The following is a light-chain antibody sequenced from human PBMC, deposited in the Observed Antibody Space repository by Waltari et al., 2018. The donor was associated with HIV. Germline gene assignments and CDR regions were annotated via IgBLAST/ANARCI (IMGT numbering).Light chain of an antibody. CDR2: RVS. J-gene: IGLJ2*01. CDR3: SAYTMSGSLV. V-gene: IGLV2-14*01. CDR1: GSDIGLYDL. Sequence: QSALTQPASLSGSPGQSITITCSGTGSDIGLYDLVSWYRQEPAEAPRLLLYRVSNRPSEISRRFSGSKARTTASLTIAALQADDEGDYYCSAYTMSGSLVFGGGTKLTVL.